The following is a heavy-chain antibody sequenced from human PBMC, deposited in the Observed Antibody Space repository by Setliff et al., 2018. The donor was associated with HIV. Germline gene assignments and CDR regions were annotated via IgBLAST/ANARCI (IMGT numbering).Heavy chain of an antibody. J-gene: IGHJ3*02. D-gene: IGHD2-21*01. CDR2: MNAKSGST. V-gene: IGHV1-46*01. Sequence: ASVKVSCKSSGYTFSDYYMHWVRQAPGQGLEWMGVMNAKSGSTHYARKFQGRVTMTRNTAISTAYMELRRLKSEDTAVYYCATSTLGWSDDAFDIWGQGTMVTVSS. CDR3: ATSTLGWSDDAFDI. CDR1: GYTFSDYY.